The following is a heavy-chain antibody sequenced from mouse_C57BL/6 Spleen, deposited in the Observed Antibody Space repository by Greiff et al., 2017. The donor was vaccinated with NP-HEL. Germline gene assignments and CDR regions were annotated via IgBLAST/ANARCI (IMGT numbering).Heavy chain of an antibody. CDR2: IRSKSNNYAT. Sequence: EVQVVESGGGLVQPKGSLKLSCAASGFSFNTYAMNWVRQAPGKGLEWVARIRSKSNNYATYYADSVKDRFTISSDDSESMLYLQMNNLKTEDTAMYYYVRHGGGYYGYAMDYWGQGTSVTVSS. D-gene: IGHD1-1*01. V-gene: IGHV10-1*01. CDR3: VRHGGGYYGYAMDY. CDR1: GFSFNTYA. J-gene: IGHJ4*01.